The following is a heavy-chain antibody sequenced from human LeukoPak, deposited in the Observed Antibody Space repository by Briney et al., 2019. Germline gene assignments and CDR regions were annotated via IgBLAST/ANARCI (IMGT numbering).Heavy chain of an antibody. J-gene: IGHJ3*02. CDR3: ARDLWSWDADDAFDI. V-gene: IGHV4-30-2*01. D-gene: IGHD1-26*01. Sequence: SQTLSLTCTVSGGSISSGGYYWSWIRQPPGKGLEWIGYIYHSGSTYYNPSLKSRVTISVDRSKNQFSLKLSSVTAADTAVYYCARDLWSWDADDAFDIWGQGTMVTVSS. CDR1: GGSISSGGYY. CDR2: IYHSGST.